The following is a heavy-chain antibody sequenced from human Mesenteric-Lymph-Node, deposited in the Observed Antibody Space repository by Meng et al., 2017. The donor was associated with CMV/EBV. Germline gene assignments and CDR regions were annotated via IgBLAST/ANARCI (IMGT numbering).Heavy chain of an antibody. Sequence: SETLSLTCTVSGGSITTKNYYWVLIRQSPGKGLEWIGSMFYDGSSYYNPSLKSRVTISVDTSNNQFSLKLSSVTAADMAVYYCARGGSSGSYWGPHWFDPWGQGTLVTVSS. D-gene: IGHD1-26*01. V-gene: IGHV4-39*01. J-gene: IGHJ5*02. CDR3: ARGGSSGSYWGPHWFDP. CDR1: GGSITTKNYY. CDR2: MFYDGSS.